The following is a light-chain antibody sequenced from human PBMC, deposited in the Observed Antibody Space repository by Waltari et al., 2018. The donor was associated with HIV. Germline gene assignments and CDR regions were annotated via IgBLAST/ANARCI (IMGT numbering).Light chain of an antibody. J-gene: IGKJ4*01. Sequence: DIQMTQSPSSLSPSVGDRIAITCRASQRSSSWVAWYQHKPGKAPKSLIYASSSLQSGVPSRFSGSGSGTNFTLIISSLQPEDFATYYCQQYDSYPLTFGGGTKVEIK. CDR2: ASS. CDR1: QRSSSW. V-gene: IGKV1D-16*01. CDR3: QQYDSYPLT.